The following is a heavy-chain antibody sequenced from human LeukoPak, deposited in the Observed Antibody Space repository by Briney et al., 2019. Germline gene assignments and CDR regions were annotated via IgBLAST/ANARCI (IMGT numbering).Heavy chain of an antibody. J-gene: IGHJ4*02. CDR1: GGSISSGDNY. CDR2: IYYSGST. Sequence: SQTLSLTCTVSGGSISSGDNYWRWIRQPPGKGLGWIGYIYYSGSTYYNPSLKSRVTISVDTSKNQFSLKLSSVTAADTAVYYCARGDLYSSSWYNWGQGTLVTVSS. CDR3: ARGDLYSSSWYN. D-gene: IGHD6-13*01. V-gene: IGHV4-30-4*08.